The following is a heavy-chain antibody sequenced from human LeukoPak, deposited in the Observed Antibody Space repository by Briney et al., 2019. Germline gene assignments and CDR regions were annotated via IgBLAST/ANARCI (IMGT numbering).Heavy chain of an antibody. D-gene: IGHD3-22*01. CDR1: SGSVSSGSFY. Sequence: SETLSLTCTVSSGSVSSGSFYWSWIRQPPGKGLEWIGNIYYSGSTNYSPSLKSRVTISVDTSKNQFSLKLSSVTAADTAVYYCARERRNYYDSSGYVDYWGQGTLVTVSS. V-gene: IGHV4-61*01. CDR3: ARERRNYYDSSGYVDY. J-gene: IGHJ4*02. CDR2: IYYSGST.